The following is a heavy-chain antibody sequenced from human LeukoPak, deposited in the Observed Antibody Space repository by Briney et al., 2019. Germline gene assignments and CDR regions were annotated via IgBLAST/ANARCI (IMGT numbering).Heavy chain of an antibody. CDR1: GYSFTSYW. CDR3: ARPSRDGYKDYYYYGMDV. Sequence: GESLKISCKGSGYSFTSYWIGWVRQMPGKGLEWMGIIYPGDSDTRYSPSFQGQVTISADKSISTAYLQWSSLKASDTAMYYCARPSRDGYKDYYYYGMDVWGQGTTVTVSS. J-gene: IGHJ6*02. V-gene: IGHV5-51*01. D-gene: IGHD5-24*01. CDR2: IYPGDSDT.